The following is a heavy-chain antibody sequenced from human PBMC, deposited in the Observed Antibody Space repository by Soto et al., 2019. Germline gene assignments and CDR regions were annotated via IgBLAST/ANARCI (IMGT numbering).Heavy chain of an antibody. J-gene: IGHJ6*02. CDR2: ISWDSGSA. Sequence: GGYLRLSCAASKVTFDAYTMHWVRQAPGKGLERVSLISWDSGSAHYAESVKGRFTISRDNSKNSLYLQMNSLRTEDTALYYCAKDITGTTDFEGDYYYCMDVWGQGTTVTVSS. CDR1: KVTFDAYT. D-gene: IGHD1-7*01. CDR3: AKDITGTTDFEGDYYYCMDV. V-gene: IGHV3-43*01.